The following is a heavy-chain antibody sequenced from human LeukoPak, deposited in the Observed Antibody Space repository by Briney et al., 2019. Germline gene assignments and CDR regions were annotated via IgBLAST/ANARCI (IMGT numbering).Heavy chain of an antibody. V-gene: IGHV4-4*07. CDR2: IYSSGTT. D-gene: IGHD6-13*01. CDR3: ARVAAGMAAIGLFDY. CDR1: GGSISSHY. Sequence: PSETLSLTCTVSGGSISSHYWNWIRQPAGKGLEWIGRIYSSGTTNYNPSLKSRVTMSIDTSKNQFSLRLSSVTAADTALYYCARVAAGMAAIGLFDYWGQGNLVTVSS. J-gene: IGHJ4*02.